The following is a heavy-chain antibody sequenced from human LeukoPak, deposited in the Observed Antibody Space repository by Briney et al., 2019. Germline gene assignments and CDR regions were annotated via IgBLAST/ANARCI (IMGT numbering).Heavy chain of an antibody. D-gene: IGHD3-10*01. CDR3: TKGASYYYTSGSPGYFDY. J-gene: IGHJ4*02. CDR2: ISWNSGSI. CDR1: GFTFDDYA. Sequence: HPGGSLRLSCAASGFTFDDYAMHWVRQAPGKGLEWVSGISWNSGSIDYADSVKGRFTISRDNAKNSLYLQMNSLRAEDMALYYCTKGASYYYTSGSPGYFDYWGQGTLVTVSS. V-gene: IGHV3-9*03.